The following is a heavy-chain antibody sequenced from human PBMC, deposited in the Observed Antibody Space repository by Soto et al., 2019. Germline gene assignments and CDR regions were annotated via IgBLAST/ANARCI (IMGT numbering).Heavy chain of an antibody. Sequence: QVQLVESGGGLVKPGGSLRLSCAASGFTFSDHYMSWIRQAPGKGLEWVSYISGSGTTIYDADSMKGRFIISRDNVKNSLYLQMSSLRAEDTAVYYCARVGERRSGTEVFDIWGQGTMVTVSS. D-gene: IGHD1-1*01. CDR2: ISGSGTTI. V-gene: IGHV3-11*01. J-gene: IGHJ3*02. CDR1: GFTFSDHY. CDR3: ARVGERRSGTEVFDI.